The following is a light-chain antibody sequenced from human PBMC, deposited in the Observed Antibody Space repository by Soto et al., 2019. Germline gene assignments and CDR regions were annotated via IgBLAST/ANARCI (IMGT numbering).Light chain of an antibody. CDR3: SSYTGTSTLV. CDR1: SSDVGGYNH. J-gene: IGLJ3*02. CDR2: EVS. Sequence: QSALTQPASVSGSPGQSISISCTGTSSDVGGYNHVSWYQQHPGKAPRLIIYEVSNRPSGVSNRFSGSKSGNTASLTISGLQGEDEGDYYCSSYTGTSTLVFGGGTQLTVL. V-gene: IGLV2-14*01.